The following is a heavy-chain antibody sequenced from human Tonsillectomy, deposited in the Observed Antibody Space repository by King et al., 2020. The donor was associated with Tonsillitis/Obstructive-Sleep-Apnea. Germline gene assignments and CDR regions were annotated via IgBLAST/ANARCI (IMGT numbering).Heavy chain of an antibody. V-gene: IGHV3-33*01. CDR1: GFTFSSYG. Sequence: VQLVESGGGVVQPGRSLRLSCAASGFTFSSYGMHWVRQAPGKGLEWVAVIRYDGSNKYYADSVKGRFTISRDNSKNTLYLQMNSLRAEDTAVYYRARGGTVDWGDYWGQGTLVTVSS. J-gene: IGHJ4*02. CDR2: IRYDGSNK. D-gene: IGHD3/OR15-3a*01. CDR3: ARGGTVDWGDY.